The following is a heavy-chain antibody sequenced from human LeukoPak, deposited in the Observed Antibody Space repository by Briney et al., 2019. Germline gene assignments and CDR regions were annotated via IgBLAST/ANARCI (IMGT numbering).Heavy chain of an antibody. CDR1: GGSISSYY. V-gene: IGHV4-34*01. J-gene: IGHJ6*02. CDR3: ARGPRSMDV. Sequence: KPSETLSLTCTVSGGSISSYYWSWIRQPPGKGLEWIGEINHSGSTNYNPSLKSRVTISVDTSKNQFSLKLSSVTAADTAVYYCARGPRSMDVWGQGTTVTVSS. CDR2: INHSGST.